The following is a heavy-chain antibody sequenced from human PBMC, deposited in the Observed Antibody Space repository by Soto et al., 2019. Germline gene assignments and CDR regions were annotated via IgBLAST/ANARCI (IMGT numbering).Heavy chain of an antibody. CDR1: GGSIYTYY. V-gene: IGHV4-59*12. CDR3: ASTSQHNRITIFGVVTLGDAFDI. D-gene: IGHD3-3*01. Sequence: NPSETLSLTCNVSGGSIYTYYWNWIRQSPGKGLEWIGYISDGGSTYYNPSLKSRVTISVDTSKNQFSLKLSSVTAADTAVYYCASTSQHNRITIFGVVTLGDAFDIWGQGTMVTV. CDR2: ISDGGST. J-gene: IGHJ3*02.